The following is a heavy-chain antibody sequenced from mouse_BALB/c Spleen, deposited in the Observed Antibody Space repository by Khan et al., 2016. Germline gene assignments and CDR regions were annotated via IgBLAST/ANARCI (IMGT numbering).Heavy chain of an antibody. Sequence: EVKLLESGGGLVQPGGSLKLSCAASGFDFSRYWMSWVRQAPGKGLEWIGEINPDSSTINYTPSLKDKFIISRDNAKNKLYLQMSKVRSEDTALFYCASTFWYFDVLGAWTTVTVSS. CDR3: ASTFWYFDV. CDR1: GFDFSRYW. J-gene: IGHJ1*01. V-gene: IGHV4-1*02. CDR2: INPDSSTI.